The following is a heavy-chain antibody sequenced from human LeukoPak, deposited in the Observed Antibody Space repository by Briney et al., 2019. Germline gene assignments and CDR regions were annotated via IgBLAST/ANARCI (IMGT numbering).Heavy chain of an antibody. CDR2: ISYDGSNK. CDR3: ARDNVLLWFGELIYYYYMDV. V-gene: IGHV3-30-3*01. CDR1: GFTFSSYA. D-gene: IGHD3-10*01. J-gene: IGHJ6*03. Sequence: PGGSLRLSCAASGFTFSSYAMHWVRQAPGKGLEWVAVISYDGSNKYYADSVKGRFTISRDNAKNSLYLQMNSLRAEDTAVYYCARDNVLLWFGELIYYYYMDVWGKGTTVTVSS.